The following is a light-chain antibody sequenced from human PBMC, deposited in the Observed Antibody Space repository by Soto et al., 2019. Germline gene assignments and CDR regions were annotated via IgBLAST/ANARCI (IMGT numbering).Light chain of an antibody. CDR1: QGIRTD. Sequence: AIQMTQSPASLSASVGDRVTLTCRASQGIRTDLGWYQQKPGKAPKLLIYVASILRSGVASRFSGSGSGTEFTLTVSSLQPEDVATYYCRQDDNFPLTFGQGTKVEIK. CDR2: VAS. V-gene: IGKV1-6*01. CDR3: RQDDNFPLT. J-gene: IGKJ1*01.